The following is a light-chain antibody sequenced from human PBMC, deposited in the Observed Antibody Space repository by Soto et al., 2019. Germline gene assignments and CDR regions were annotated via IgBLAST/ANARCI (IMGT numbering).Light chain of an antibody. J-gene: IGKJ3*01. V-gene: IGKV3-15*01. CDR3: QQYDIWSPFT. Sequence: EIVMTQSPVTLSVSPGERATLSCRASQSVTSKLAWYQQKPGQAPRLLIYGASARATGVPARFSGSGSGTEFSLPITNMQSEDFAVYYCQQYDIWSPFTFGPGTRVDIK. CDR2: GAS. CDR1: QSVTSK.